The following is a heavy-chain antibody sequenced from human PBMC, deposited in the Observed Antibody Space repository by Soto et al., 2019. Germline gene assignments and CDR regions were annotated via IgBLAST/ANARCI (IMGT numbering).Heavy chain of an antibody. CDR2: ISYDGSNK. Sequence: QVQLVESGGGVVQPGRSLRLSCAASGFTFSSYGMHWVRRAPGKGLEWVAVISYDGSNKYYADSVKGRFTISRDNSKNTLYLQMNSLRAEDTAVYYCAKGGSRHFDYWGQGTLVTVSS. CDR1: GFTFSSYG. J-gene: IGHJ4*02. V-gene: IGHV3-30*18. CDR3: AKGGSRHFDY. D-gene: IGHD5-12*01.